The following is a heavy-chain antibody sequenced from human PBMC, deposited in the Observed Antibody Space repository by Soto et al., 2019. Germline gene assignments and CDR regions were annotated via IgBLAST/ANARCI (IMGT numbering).Heavy chain of an antibody. CDR3: ARYSAASGTYYFDY. Sequence: SETLSLTCAVSGASVSSTYWWSWVRQPPGKGPEWIGEINHRGSANYNPSLKSRVTMSLDISKSQFSLRLTSVTAADTAVYFCARYSAASGTYYFDYWGRGALVTVSS. CDR2: INHRGSA. CDR1: GASVSSTYW. J-gene: IGHJ4*02. D-gene: IGHD6-13*01. V-gene: IGHV4-4*02.